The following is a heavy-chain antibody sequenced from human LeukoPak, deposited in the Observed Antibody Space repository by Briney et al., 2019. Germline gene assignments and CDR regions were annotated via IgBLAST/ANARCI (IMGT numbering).Heavy chain of an antibody. V-gene: IGHV3-7*01. CDR2: INQDVSEK. CDR1: GFAFSSHW. D-gene: IGHD1/OR15-1a*01. CDR3: ARDSEEIRYKWNKAGYYYYIDV. J-gene: IGHJ6*03. Sequence: GGSLRLSCSVSGFAFSSHWMSWVRQAPGKGLEWVANINQDVSEKYYVDSVKGRFTISRDNAKNSLYLQMNSLRVEDTAVYYCARDSEEIRYKWNKAGYYYYIDVWGKGTTVTVSS.